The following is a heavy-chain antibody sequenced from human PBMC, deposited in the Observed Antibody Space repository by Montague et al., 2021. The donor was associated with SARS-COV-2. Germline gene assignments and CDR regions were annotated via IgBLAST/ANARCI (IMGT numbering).Heavy chain of an antibody. Sequence: SETLSLTCAVYGWSFSGYYWSLIRQPPGNGLEWIGEINHSGSTDYNPSLKSRVTISVDTSENQFSLKLSSVTAADTAVYYCASLTLGYCSSTSCYSDWFDPWGQGTLVTVSS. CDR2: INHSGST. D-gene: IGHD2-2*02. CDR1: GWSFSGYY. V-gene: IGHV4-34*01. CDR3: ASLTLGYCSSTSCYSDWFDP. J-gene: IGHJ5*02.